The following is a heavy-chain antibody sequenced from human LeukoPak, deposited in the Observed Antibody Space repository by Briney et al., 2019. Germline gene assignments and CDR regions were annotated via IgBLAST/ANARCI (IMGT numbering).Heavy chain of an antibody. Sequence: ASVKVSCKASGYTFTSYDINWVRQATGQGLEWMGWMNPNSGNTGYAQKFQGRVTMTRNTSISTAYTELSSLRSEDTAVYYCARGATMVRGAYFGYWGQGTLVTVSS. D-gene: IGHD3-10*01. CDR2: MNPNSGNT. CDR1: GYTFTSYD. CDR3: ARGATMVRGAYFGY. J-gene: IGHJ4*02. V-gene: IGHV1-8*01.